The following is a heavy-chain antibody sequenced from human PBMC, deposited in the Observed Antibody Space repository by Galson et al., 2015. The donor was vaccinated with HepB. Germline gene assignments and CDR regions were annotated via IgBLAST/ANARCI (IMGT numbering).Heavy chain of an antibody. CDR2: FDPEETVT. V-gene: IGHV1-24*01. CDR3: AAEVSRYSGYQPLRY. CDR1: GYTLTELS. D-gene: IGHD5-12*01. J-gene: IGHJ4*02. Sequence: SCKVSGYTLTELSMHWVRQAPGRGLEWMGGFDPEETVTVYAQKFQGRVTMTEDTSTDTAYMDLGSLRSDDTAVYYCAAEVSRYSGYQPLRYWAQGTLVTVSS.